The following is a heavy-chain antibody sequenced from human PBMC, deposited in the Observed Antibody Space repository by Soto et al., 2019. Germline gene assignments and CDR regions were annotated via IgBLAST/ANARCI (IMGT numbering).Heavy chain of an antibody. Sequence: EVQLLESGGGLVQPGGSLRLSCAASGFTFSSYAMSWVRQAPGKGLEWVSAISGSGGSTYYADSVKGRFTISRDNSKNTVYLQIHSLRAEDTAVYYCAKGSGYSYGYEDKYWGQGTLVTVSS. V-gene: IGHV3-23*01. CDR1: GFTFSSYA. D-gene: IGHD5-18*01. J-gene: IGHJ4*02. CDR3: AKGSGYSYGYEDKY. CDR2: ISGSGGST.